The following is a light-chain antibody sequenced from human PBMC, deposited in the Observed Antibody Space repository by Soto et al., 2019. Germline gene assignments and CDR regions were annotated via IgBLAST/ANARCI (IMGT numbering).Light chain of an antibody. CDR3: CSYAGSYTWV. CDR2: DVS. V-gene: IGLV2-11*01. Sequence: QSALTQPRSVSGSPGQSVTISCTGTSSDVGGSNYVSWYQQHPGKAPKLMIYDVSKRPSGVPDRFSGSKSGNTASLTISGLQAEDEADYYCCSYAGSYTWVFGGGTKLTV. J-gene: IGLJ3*02. CDR1: SSDVGGSNY.